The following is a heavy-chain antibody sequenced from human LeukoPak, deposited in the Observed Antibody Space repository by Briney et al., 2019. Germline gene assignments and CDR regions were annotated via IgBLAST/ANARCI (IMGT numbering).Heavy chain of an antibody. CDR3: AREQLWYDY. D-gene: IGHD5-18*01. J-gene: IGHJ4*02. V-gene: IGHV4-38-2*02. Sequence: PSETLSLTCTVSNYPISNAYYWGWIRQPPGKGLEWIGSIYRFGTTYYNPSLKSRVTISVDTSNNQFSLKLRSVTATDTAVYYCAREQLWYDYWGQGTLVTVSS. CDR1: NYPISNAYY. CDR2: IYRFGTT.